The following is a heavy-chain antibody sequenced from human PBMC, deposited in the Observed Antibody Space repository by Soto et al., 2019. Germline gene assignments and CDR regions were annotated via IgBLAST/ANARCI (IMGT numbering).Heavy chain of an antibody. D-gene: IGHD1-1*01. Sequence: ASVKVSCKASGYTFTSYAMHWVRQAPGQRLEWMGWINAGNGNTKYSQKFQGRVTITRDTSASTAYMELSSLRSEDTAVYYCARDAVQLERLILYYFDYWGQGTLVTVSS. J-gene: IGHJ4*02. V-gene: IGHV1-3*01. CDR2: INAGNGNT. CDR1: GYTFTSYA. CDR3: ARDAVQLERLILYYFDY.